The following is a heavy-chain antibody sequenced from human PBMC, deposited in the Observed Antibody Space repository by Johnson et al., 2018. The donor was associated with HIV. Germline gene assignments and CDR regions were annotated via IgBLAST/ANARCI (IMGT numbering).Heavy chain of an antibody. CDR1: GFPFSSYA. V-gene: IGHV3-30*14. J-gene: IGHJ3*02. CDR3: ARERGLGHAFDI. CDR2: ISFDGNTR. D-gene: IGHD7-27*01. Sequence: VQLVESGGGVVQPGRSLRLSCAASGFPFSSYAMHWVRQAPGRGLEWVALISFDGNTRFFGDSMKGRFTISRDNSKNTLYLQMNSLRAEDTAVYYCARERGLGHAFDIWGQGTMVTVSS.